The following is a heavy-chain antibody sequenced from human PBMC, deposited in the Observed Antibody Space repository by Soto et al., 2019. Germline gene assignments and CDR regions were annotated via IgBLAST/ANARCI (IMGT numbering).Heavy chain of an antibody. Sequence: ASVKVSCKVSGYTLTELSMHWVRQAPGKGLEWMGGFDPEDGETIYAQKFQGRVTMTEDTSTDTAYMELSSLRSEDTAVYYCATLTPGSDAFEIWGQGTMVTVSS. J-gene: IGHJ3*02. CDR2: FDPEDGET. V-gene: IGHV1-24*01. CDR3: ATLTPGSDAFEI. CDR1: GYTLTELS.